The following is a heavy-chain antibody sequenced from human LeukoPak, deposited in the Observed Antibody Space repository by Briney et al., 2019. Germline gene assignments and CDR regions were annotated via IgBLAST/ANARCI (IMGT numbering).Heavy chain of an antibody. D-gene: IGHD6-13*01. Sequence: ASVKVSCKASGYTFTSYGISWVRQAPGQGLKWMGWISAYNGNTNYAQKLQGRVTMTTDTSTSTAYMELRSLRSEDTAVYYCARDRSERPGYSSSFSSDFDYWGQGTLVTVSS. V-gene: IGHV1-18*01. CDR1: GYTFTSYG. J-gene: IGHJ4*02. CDR2: ISAYNGNT. CDR3: ARDRSERPGYSSSFSSDFDY.